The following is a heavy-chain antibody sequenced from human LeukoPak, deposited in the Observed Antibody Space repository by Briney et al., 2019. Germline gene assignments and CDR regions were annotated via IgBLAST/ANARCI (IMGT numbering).Heavy chain of an antibody. CDR3: ARGYSNYYDSSGYCFDY. CDR1: GGSISSYY. V-gene: IGHV4-59*12. J-gene: IGHJ4*02. Sequence: SETLSLTCTVSGGSISSYYWSWIRQPPGKGLEWIGYIYYNGSTNYNPSLKSRVTISVDTSKNQFSLKLSSVTAADTAVYYCARGYSNYYDSSGYCFDYWGQGTLVTVSS. CDR2: IYYNGST. D-gene: IGHD3-22*01.